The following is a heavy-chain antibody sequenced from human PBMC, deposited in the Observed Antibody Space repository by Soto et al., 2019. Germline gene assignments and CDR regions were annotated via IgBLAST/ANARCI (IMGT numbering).Heavy chain of an antibody. CDR2: INNAGTT. V-gene: IGHV3-66*01. Sequence: ESGGTLVQPGGSLKLSGAASGFTAGATFLTWVRQAPGKGLEWVTAINNAGTTFYADSVKGRFSISRDDSKNTLYLQMNSLRVEDTAMYYCVRENYYYGMDVWGQGTAVTVSS. CDR1: GFTAGATF. CDR3: VRENYYYGMDV. J-gene: IGHJ6*02.